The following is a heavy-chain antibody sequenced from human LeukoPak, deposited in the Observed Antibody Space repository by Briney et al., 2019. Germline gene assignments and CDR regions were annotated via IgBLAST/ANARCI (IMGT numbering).Heavy chain of an antibody. CDR1: GGSISSYY. CDR3: AFTYSSSWYNY. D-gene: IGHD6-13*01. J-gene: IGHJ4*02. CDR2: ST. Sequence: SETLSLTCTVSGGSISSYYWSWIRQPPGKGLEWIGYSTNYNPSLKSRVTISVDTSKNQFSLKLSSVTAAGTAVYYCAFTYSSSWYNYWGQGTLVTVSS. V-gene: IGHV4-59*01.